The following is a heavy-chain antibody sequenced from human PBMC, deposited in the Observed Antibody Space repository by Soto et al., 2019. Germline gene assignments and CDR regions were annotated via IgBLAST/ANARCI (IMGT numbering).Heavy chain of an antibody. V-gene: IGHV3-21*01. D-gene: IGHD6-6*01. J-gene: IGHJ4*02. CDR3: AKDGGRSSSYFDY. CDR1: GFTFSSYS. CDR2: ISSSSSYI. Sequence: GSLRLSCAASGFTFSSYSVNWVRQAPGKGLEWVSSISSSSSYIYYADSVKGRFTISRDNAKNSLYLQMNSLRTEDTAVYYCAKDGGRSSSYFDYWGQGT.